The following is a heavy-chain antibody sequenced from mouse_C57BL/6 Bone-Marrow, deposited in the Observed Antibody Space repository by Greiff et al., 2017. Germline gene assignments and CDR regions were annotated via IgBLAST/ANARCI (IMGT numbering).Heavy chain of an antibody. Sequence: EVKLMESGGGLVQPGGSLKLSCAASGFTFSDYYMYWVRQTPEKRLEWVAYISTGGGSTYYQDTVKGRFTISRDNAKNTLYLQMSRLKSDDTAMYYCARQEGYYAMDYWGQGTSVTVSS. CDR1: GFTFSDYY. V-gene: IGHV5-12*01. CDR3: ARQEGYYAMDY. CDR2: ISTGGGST. J-gene: IGHJ4*01.